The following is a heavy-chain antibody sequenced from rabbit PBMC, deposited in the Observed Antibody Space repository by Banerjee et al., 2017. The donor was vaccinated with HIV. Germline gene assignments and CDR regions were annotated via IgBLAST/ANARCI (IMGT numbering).Heavy chain of an antibody. CDR2: IDSATTNT. J-gene: IGHJ4*01. CDR3: VRENSGFNL. V-gene: IGHV1S45*01. D-gene: IGHD1-1*01. Sequence: QEQLEESGGDLVQPEGSLTLTCKASGFDLSSYAYMCWVRQAPGKGLEWIGCIDSATTNTHYASWAKGRFTISKTSSTTVTLQMTSLTAADTATYFCVRENSGFNLWGPGTLVTVS. CDR1: GFDLSSYAY.